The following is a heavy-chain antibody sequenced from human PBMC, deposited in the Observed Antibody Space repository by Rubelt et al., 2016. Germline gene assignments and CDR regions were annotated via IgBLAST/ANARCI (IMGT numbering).Heavy chain of an antibody. J-gene: IGHJ3*02. CDR2: INAGNGNT. Sequence: RLEWMGWINAGNGNTKYSQKFQGRVTITRDTSASTAYMELSSLRSEDTAVYYCARKTDKGYCSGGSCQNDAFDIWGQGTMVTVSS. D-gene: IGHD2-15*01. CDR3: ARKTDKGYCSGGSCQNDAFDI. V-gene: IGHV1-3*01.